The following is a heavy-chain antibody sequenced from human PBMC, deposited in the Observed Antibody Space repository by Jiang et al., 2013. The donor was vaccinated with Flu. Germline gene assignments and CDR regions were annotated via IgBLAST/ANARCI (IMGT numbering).Heavy chain of an antibody. CDR1: GYTFTSYG. CDR3: ASWRAMGKAFDI. J-gene: IGHJ3*02. CDR2: ISAYNGNT. Sequence: SCKASGYTFTSYGISWVRQAPGQGLEWMGWISAYNGNTNYAQKLQGRVTMTTDTSTSTAYMELRSLRSDDTAVYYCASWRAMGKAFDIWGQGTMVTVSS. V-gene: IGHV1-18*01. D-gene: IGHD5-18*01.